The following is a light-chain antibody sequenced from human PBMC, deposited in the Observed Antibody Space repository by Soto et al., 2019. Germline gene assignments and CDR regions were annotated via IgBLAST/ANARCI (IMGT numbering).Light chain of an antibody. Sequence: ESVLTQSPGTVSLSPGESATLSCRASQTVSSSFLAWYQQKPGQAPRLLIYGASTRATGIPERFSGSGSGTDFTLTISRLEPEDFAVYYCQQYGSSPLYTFGQGTKLEI. CDR1: QTVSSSF. V-gene: IGKV3-20*01. CDR2: GAS. J-gene: IGKJ2*01. CDR3: QQYGSSPLYT.